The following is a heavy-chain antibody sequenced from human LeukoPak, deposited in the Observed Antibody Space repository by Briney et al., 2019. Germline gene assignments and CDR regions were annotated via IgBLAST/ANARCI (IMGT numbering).Heavy chain of an antibody. V-gene: IGHV5-51*01. J-gene: IGHJ4*02. D-gene: IGHD1-7*01. CDR3: ARHSELLFGY. Sequence: GESLKIFLKGSGYRFTSYWIGLVRQMPGKGLEWMGIIYPGDSDTRFSPSFQGQVTISADKSINTAYLQWSSLKASDTAMYCCARHSELLFGYRGQGTLVTVSS. CDR2: IYPGDSDT. CDR1: GYRFTSYW.